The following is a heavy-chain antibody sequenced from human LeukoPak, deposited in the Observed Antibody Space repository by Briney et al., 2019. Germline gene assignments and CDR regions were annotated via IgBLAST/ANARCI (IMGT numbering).Heavy chain of an antibody. Sequence: SGTLSLTCTVSGGSVSSSSYYWSWIRQPPGKGLEWIGYMYYSGSTNYNPSLKSRVTISVDTSKNQVSLKLSSVTAADAAVYYCAGHSGPLTWLDSWGQGTLVTVSS. J-gene: IGHJ4*02. CDR2: MYYSGST. CDR3: AGHSGPLTWLDS. CDR1: GGSVSSSSYY. V-gene: IGHV4-61*01. D-gene: IGHD3-10*01.